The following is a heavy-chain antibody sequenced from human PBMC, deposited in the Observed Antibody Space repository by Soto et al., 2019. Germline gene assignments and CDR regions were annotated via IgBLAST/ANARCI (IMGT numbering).Heavy chain of an antibody. J-gene: IGHJ4*01. Sequence: SVKVSCKASGGTFGSQGIAWVRQAPGQGLEWMGGFIAMLGTPTYAKKVQGRATISADESLTSSYLELRSLRSEDTGVYFCASGAMAHLDYSGNRTDVTVSS. D-gene: IGHD5-18*01. CDR3: ASGAMAHLDY. CDR2: FIAMLGTP. V-gene: IGHV1-69*13. CDR1: GGTFGSQG.